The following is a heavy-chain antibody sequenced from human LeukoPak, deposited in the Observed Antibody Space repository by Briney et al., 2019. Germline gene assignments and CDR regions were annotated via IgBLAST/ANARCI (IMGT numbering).Heavy chain of an antibody. Sequence: ASVKVSCKASGYTFTSYDINWVRQATGQGLEWMGWMNPNSGNTGYAQKFQGRVTMTRNTSISTAYMELSSLRSEDTAVYYCARRIAAAGLYYFDYWGQGTLVTVSS. D-gene: IGHD6-13*01. CDR1: GYTFTSYD. J-gene: IGHJ4*02. V-gene: IGHV1-8*01. CDR3: ARRIAAAGLYYFDY. CDR2: MNPNSGNT.